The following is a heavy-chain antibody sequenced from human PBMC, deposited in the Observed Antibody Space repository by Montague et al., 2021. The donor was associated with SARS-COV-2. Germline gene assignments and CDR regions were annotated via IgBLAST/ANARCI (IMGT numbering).Heavy chain of an antibody. D-gene: IGHD1-26*01. J-gene: IGHJ3*02. V-gene: IGHV2-70*01. Sequence: PALVKPTKTLTLTCTFSGFSLSTSGICVSWIRQPPGKALEWLALIDWDDDKYYSTSLKTRLTISKDTSKNQVVLTMTNMDPVDTATYYCARIWGATRGDAFDIWGQGTMVTVSS. CDR1: GFSLSTSGIC. CDR3: ARIWGATRGDAFDI. CDR2: IDWDDDK.